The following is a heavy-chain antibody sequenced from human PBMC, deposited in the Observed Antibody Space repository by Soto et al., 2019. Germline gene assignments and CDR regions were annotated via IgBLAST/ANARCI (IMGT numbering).Heavy chain of an antibody. Sequence: SETLSLTCTVSGGSISSSSYYWGWIRQPPGKGLEWIGSIYYSGSTYYNPSLKSRVTISVDTSKNQFSLKLSSVTTADTAVYYCARRYYDSSGYGVDYWGQGTLVTVSS. CDR3: ARRYYDSSGYGVDY. J-gene: IGHJ4*02. V-gene: IGHV4-39*01. D-gene: IGHD3-22*01. CDR2: IYYSGST. CDR1: GGSISSSSYY.